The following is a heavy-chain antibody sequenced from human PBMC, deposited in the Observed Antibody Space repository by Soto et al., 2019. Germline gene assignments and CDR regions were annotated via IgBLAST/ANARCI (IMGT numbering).Heavy chain of an antibody. CDR3: AREVGAPAGWLDP. V-gene: IGHV3-23*01. Sequence: EVQLSESGGALRQPGGSLRLSCAASGFTFTNYAMTWVRQTPGKGLEWVSGISASGGLKYYADSVQGRFTVSRDNSKNIVYLQMDNLRDADTALYYCAREVGAPAGWLDPWGQGTQVTVSS. J-gene: IGHJ5*02. D-gene: IGHD1-26*01. CDR2: ISASGGLK. CDR1: GFTFTNYA.